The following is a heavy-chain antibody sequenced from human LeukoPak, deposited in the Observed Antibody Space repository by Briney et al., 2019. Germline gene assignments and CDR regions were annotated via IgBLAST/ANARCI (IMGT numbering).Heavy chain of an antibody. D-gene: IGHD5-18*01. Sequence: SETLSLTCTVSGGSINNYYWSWIRQPPGKGLEWIGYIYYSGSTYYNPSLKSRVIISVDTSKNQFSLKLNSVTAADTAVYYCARGRGYSYNWFDPWGQGTLVTVSS. CDR2: IYYSGST. CDR1: GGSINNYY. V-gene: IGHV4-30-4*01. J-gene: IGHJ5*02. CDR3: ARGRGYSYNWFDP.